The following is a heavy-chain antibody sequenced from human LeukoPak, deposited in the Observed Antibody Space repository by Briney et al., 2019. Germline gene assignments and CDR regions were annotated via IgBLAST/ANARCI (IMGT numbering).Heavy chain of an antibody. J-gene: IGHJ5*02. CDR3: ARDAEYYDFWSGYYVWFDP. Sequence: ASVKVSCKASGYTFTGYYMQWVRQAPGQGLEWMGRINPNSGGTNYAQKFQGRVTMTRDTSISTAYMELSRLRSDDTAVYYCARDAEYYDFWSGYYVWFDPWGQGTLVTVSS. V-gene: IGHV1-2*06. D-gene: IGHD3-3*01. CDR1: GYTFTGYY. CDR2: INPNSGGT.